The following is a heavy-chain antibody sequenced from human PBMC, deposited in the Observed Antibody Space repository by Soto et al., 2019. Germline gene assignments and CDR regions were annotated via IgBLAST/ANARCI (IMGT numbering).Heavy chain of an antibody. V-gene: IGHV4-31*03. CDR1: GGSISSCGYY. J-gene: IGHJ3*02. CDR2: IYYSGST. Sequence: SETLSLTCTVSGGSISSCGYYWSWIRQHPGKGLEWIGYIYYSGSTYYNPSLKSRVTISVDTSKNQFSLKLSSVTAADTAVYYCARDRYDSSGYVIIDSFDIWGQGTMVTVS. D-gene: IGHD3-22*01. CDR3: ARDRYDSSGYVIIDSFDI.